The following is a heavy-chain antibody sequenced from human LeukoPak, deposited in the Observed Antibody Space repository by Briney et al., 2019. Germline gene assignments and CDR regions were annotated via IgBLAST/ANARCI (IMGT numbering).Heavy chain of an antibody. CDR2: INSDGSST. D-gene: IGHD2-21*01. CDR1: GFTFSSYW. Sequence: PGGSLRLSCAASGFTFSSYWMHWVRQAPGKGLVWVSRINSDGSSTSYADSVKGRFTISRDNAKNTLYLQMNSLRAEDTAMYYCARGKFPGAFDIWGHGTVVTVSS. J-gene: IGHJ3*02. CDR3: ARGKFPGAFDI. V-gene: IGHV3-74*01.